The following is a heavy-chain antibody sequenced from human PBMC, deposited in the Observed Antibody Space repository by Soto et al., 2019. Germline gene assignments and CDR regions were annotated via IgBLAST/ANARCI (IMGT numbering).Heavy chain of an antibody. J-gene: IGHJ6*02. CDR1: GFTVSSYA. Sequence: GGSLRLSCAASGFTVSSYAMSWVRQAPGKGLEWVSAISGSGGSTYYADSVKGRFTISRDNSKNTLYLQMNSLRAEDTAVYYCAKDLGTGERSLEWDVWGQGTTVTVSS. V-gene: IGHV3-23*01. CDR3: AKDLGTGERSLEWDV. CDR2: ISGSGGST. D-gene: IGHD3-3*01.